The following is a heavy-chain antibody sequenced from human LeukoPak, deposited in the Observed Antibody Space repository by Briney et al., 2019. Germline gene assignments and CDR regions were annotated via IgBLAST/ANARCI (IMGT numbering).Heavy chain of an antibody. J-gene: IGHJ4*02. V-gene: IGHV1-18*01. CDR1: GYTFTSYG. CDR2: ISTYYGNT. CDR3: ARSSLAVAGSVFDY. D-gene: IGHD6-19*01. Sequence: ASVKVSCKASGYTFTSYGISWVRQAPGQGLEWMGWISTYYGNTNYAQKLQGRVSMTTDTSTSTAYMELRSLRSDDTAVYYCARSSLAVAGSVFDYWGQGTLVTVS.